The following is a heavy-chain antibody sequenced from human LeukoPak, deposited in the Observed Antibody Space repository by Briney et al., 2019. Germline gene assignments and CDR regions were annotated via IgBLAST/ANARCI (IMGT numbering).Heavy chain of an antibody. J-gene: IGHJ4*02. Sequence: GGSLRLSCAASGFTFSSYAMHWVRQAPGKGLEWVAVISYDGDNKYYADSVKGRFTISRDNSKNTLHLQMNSLRAEDTAVYYCARDPGSGYEEHFDYWGQGTLVTVSS. CDR2: ISYDGDNK. CDR3: ARDPGSGYEEHFDY. D-gene: IGHD5-12*01. V-gene: IGHV3-30*03. CDR1: GFTFSSYA.